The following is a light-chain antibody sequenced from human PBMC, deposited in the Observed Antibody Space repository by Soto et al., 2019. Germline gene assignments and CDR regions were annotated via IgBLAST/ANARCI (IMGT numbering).Light chain of an antibody. V-gene: IGLV2-14*01. CDR3: SSYTSGSTLLV. CDR2: EVT. CDR1: SSDVGAYNY. J-gene: IGLJ2*01. Sequence: QSALTQPASVSGSPGQSITISCTGSSSDVGAYNYVSWYQQHPGKTPRLMIYEVTNRPSGVSNRISGSKSGNTASLTISGLRAEDEADYYCSSYTSGSTLLVFGGGTQLTVL.